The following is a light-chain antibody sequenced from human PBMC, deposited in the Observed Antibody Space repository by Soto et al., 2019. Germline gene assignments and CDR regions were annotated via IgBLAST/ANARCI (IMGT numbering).Light chain of an antibody. CDR2: DVS. J-gene: IGLJ3*02. CDR3: STYTSTNSWV. V-gene: IGLV2-14*01. CDR1: SSDVGGYNY. Sequence: QSALTQSASVSGSPGQSITISCPGTSSDVGGYNYVSWYQQHPGKAPKLIIYDVSNRPSGVSTRFSGSKSGNTASLTISGLQAEDEADYSCSTYTSTNSWVCGGGTKVTVL.